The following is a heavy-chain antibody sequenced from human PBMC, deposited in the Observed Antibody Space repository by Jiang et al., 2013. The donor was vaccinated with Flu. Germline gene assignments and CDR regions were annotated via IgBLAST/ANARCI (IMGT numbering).Heavy chain of an antibody. J-gene: IGHJ5*02. CDR2: IYPGDSDT. Sequence: KKPGESLKISCKGSGYSFTSYWIGWVRQMPGKGLEWMGIIYPGDSDTTYSPSFQGQVTISADKSINTAYLQWSSLKASDTAMYYCARQNVYSGTSYNWFDPWGQGTLVTVSS. CDR3: ARQNVYSGTSYNWFDP. V-gene: IGHV5-51*01. D-gene: IGHD1-26*01. CDR1: GYSFTSYW.